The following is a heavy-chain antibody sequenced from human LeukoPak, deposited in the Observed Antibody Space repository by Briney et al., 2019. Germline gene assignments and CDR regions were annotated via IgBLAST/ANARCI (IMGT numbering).Heavy chain of an antibody. CDR2: ISAYNGNT. CDR1: GYTFTNCG. V-gene: IGHV1-18*01. J-gene: IGHJ5*02. D-gene: IGHD6-19*01. Sequence: ASVKVSCKASGYTFTNCGIIWVRQAPGQGLEWMGWISAYNGNTNYAQRLQGRVTMTTDTSKSTAYMELRSLTSDDTAVYYCARDGKQWLPKNWFDPWGQGTLVTVSS. CDR3: ARDGKQWLPKNWFDP.